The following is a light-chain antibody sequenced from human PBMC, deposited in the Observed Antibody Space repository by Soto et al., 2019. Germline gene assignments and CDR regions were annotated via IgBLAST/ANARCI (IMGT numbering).Light chain of an antibody. Sequence: QSVLTQPPSVSGAPGQKVTISCTRSSSNIGAAYDVHWYQHLPGTAPKLLIYGNNNRPSGVPDRFSGSKSGTSASLAITGLQAEYEADYYCQSYDSSLRGWVFGGGTKVTVL. CDR3: QSYDSSLRGWV. CDR1: SSNIGAAYD. V-gene: IGLV1-40*01. J-gene: IGLJ3*02. CDR2: GNN.